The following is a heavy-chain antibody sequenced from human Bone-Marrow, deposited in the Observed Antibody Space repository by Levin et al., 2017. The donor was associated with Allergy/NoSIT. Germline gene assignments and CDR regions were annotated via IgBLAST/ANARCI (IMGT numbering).Heavy chain of an antibody. CDR2: ISKDGHNY. CDR3: ARDEGHSGYDYGMDV. Sequence: GESLKISCAASGFTFSYYAMHWVRQAPGKGLEWVALISKDGHNYRYKDSVKGRFTVSRDNSKQTLYLQMTSLRADDTGIYYCARDEGHSGYDYGMDVWGQGTTVTVSS. D-gene: IGHD5-12*01. CDR1: GFTFSYYA. J-gene: IGHJ6*02. V-gene: IGHV3-30*04.